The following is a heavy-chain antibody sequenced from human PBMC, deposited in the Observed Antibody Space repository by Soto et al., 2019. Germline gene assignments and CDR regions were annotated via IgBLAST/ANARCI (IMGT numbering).Heavy chain of an antibody. J-gene: IGHJ6*02. V-gene: IGHV3-15*01. CDR3: TTIVAVGATWNYYYGMDV. CDR2: IKSKADGGTT. Sequence: EVQLVESGGGLVKPGGSLRLSCAASGLAFSNAWMSWVRQAPGKGLEWVGRIKSKADGGTTEYAAPVKGRFTISRDDSKKTVYLQMNSLKTEDTAVYHCTTIVAVGATWNYYYGMDVWGQGTTVTVSS. CDR1: GLAFSNAW. D-gene: IGHD1-26*01.